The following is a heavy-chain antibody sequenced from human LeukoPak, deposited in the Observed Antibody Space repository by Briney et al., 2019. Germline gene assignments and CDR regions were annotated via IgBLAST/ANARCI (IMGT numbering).Heavy chain of an antibody. J-gene: IGHJ4*02. CDR2: AYYSGST. CDR1: GGSIRSYD. CDR3: ARVGYFASGNFYNDRGGFDY. D-gene: IGHD3-10*01. V-gene: IGHV4-59*01. Sequence: SETLSLTCTVSGGSIRSYDWSWIRQPPGKGLKWIGNAYYSGSTNYNPYLRSRVTISVETSKNRFSLKLSSVTAADTAVYYCARVGYFASGNFYNDRGGFDYWGQGTLVTVSS.